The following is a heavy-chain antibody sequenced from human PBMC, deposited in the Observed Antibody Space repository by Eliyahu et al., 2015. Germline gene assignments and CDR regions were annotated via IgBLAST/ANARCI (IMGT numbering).Heavy chain of an antibody. CDR1: DSVARRGXA. Sequence: DSVARRGXAWXWIRQSPSXGLEWLGRTFYRSKWYNDYAVSVKSRITINPDTSKNQFSLQLNSVTPEDTAVYYCARDGPHSLSSFDFWGQGTLVTVSS. D-gene: IGHD1-26*01. V-gene: IGHV6-1*01. CDR2: TFYRSKWYN. CDR3: ARDGPHSLSSFDF. J-gene: IGHJ4*02.